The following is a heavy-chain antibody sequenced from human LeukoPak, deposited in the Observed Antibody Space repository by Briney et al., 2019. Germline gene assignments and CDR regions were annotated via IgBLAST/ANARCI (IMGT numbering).Heavy chain of an antibody. Sequence: GGSLRLSCAASGFTFSSYSMNWVRQAPGKGLEWVSSISSSSSYIYYADSVKGRFTISRDNAKNSLHLQMNSLRAEDTAVYYCARDGVGATPFDYWGQGTLVTVSS. V-gene: IGHV3-21*01. CDR2: ISSSSSYI. J-gene: IGHJ4*02. CDR3: ARDGVGATPFDY. CDR1: GFTFSSYS. D-gene: IGHD1-26*01.